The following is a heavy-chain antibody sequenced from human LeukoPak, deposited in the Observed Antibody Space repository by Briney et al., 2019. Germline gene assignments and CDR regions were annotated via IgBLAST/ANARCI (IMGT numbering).Heavy chain of an antibody. CDR3: ARGPASGSNFAWFDP. Sequence: PSETLSLTCAVYGWSLSNYYWSWIRQPPGKGLEWIGEINHSGSTKYNPSLKSRVTISVDMSKNQFSLELNSVTAADTAVYYCARGPASGSNFAWFDPWGQGTLVTVSS. J-gene: IGHJ5*02. CDR1: GWSLSNYY. D-gene: IGHD3-10*01. V-gene: IGHV4-34*01. CDR2: INHSGST.